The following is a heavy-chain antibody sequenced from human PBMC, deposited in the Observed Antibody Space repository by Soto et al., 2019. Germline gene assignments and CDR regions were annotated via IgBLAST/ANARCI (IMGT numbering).Heavy chain of an antibody. CDR3: ARVVILVPTASTHYYYHMDV. D-gene: IGHD2-2*01. J-gene: IGHJ6*02. CDR2: IIPIVGTG. CDR1: GGTFSNYA. Sequence: QVQLVQSGAEVRKPGSSVTVSCKASGGTFSNYAISWVRQAPGQGLEWMGGIIPIVGTGSYAQKFQGRVTITADEPTTTAYMERSSLRFEHTAVYYCARVVILVPTASTHYYYHMDVWGPGTTVTVSS. V-gene: IGHV1-69*01.